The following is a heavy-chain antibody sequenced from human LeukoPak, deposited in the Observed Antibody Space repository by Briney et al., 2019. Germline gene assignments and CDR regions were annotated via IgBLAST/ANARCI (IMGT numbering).Heavy chain of an antibody. J-gene: IGHJ3*02. V-gene: IGHV1-69*13. CDR3: ASAPREGIVVVPMAFDI. Sequence: ASVKVSCKASGGTFSSYAISWVRQAPGQGLEWMGGIIPIFGTANYAQKFQGRVTITADESTSTAYMELSSLRSEDTAVYYCASAPREGIVVVPMAFDIWGQGTVVTVSS. CDR2: IIPIFGTA. D-gene: IGHD2-2*01. CDR1: GGTFSSYA.